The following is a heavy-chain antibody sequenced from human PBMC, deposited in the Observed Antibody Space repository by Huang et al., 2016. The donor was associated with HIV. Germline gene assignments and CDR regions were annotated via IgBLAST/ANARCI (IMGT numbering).Heavy chain of an antibody. CDR3: ASNTAMVTGGAFDI. D-gene: IGHD5-18*01. V-gene: IGHV4-59*11. CDR1: GGSISSHY. Sequence: QVQLQESGPGLVKPSETLSLTCTVSGGSISSHYWSWIRQPPGKGLEWIGSIYYSGSTNYNPSRKSRVTISVDTSKNQFSLKLSSVTAADTAVYYCASNTAMVTGGAFDIWGQGTMVTVSS. J-gene: IGHJ3*02. CDR2: IYYSGST.